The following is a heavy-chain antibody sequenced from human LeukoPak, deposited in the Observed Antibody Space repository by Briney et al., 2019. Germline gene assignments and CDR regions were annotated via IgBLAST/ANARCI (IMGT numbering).Heavy chain of an antibody. Sequence: PSETLSLTCAVYGGSFSGYYCSWIRQPPGKGLEWIGYIYYSGSTYYNPSLKSRITISVDTSKNQFSLKLSSVTAADTAVYFCARARYYYGSGSLPFDPWGQGTLVTVSS. J-gene: IGHJ5*02. D-gene: IGHD3-10*01. CDR3: ARARYYYGSGSLPFDP. CDR1: GGSFSGYY. CDR2: IYYSGST. V-gene: IGHV4-30-4*01.